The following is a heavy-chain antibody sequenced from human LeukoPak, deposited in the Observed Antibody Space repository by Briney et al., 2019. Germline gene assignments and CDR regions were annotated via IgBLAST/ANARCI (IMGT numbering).Heavy chain of an antibody. CDR3: ARDLRWLQCFDY. V-gene: IGHV3-30-3*01. D-gene: IGHD5-24*01. J-gene: IGHJ4*02. Sequence: GGSLRLSCAASGFSFSDYAAHWVRQAPGKGLEWVAIISYDGSNKLYADSVKGRFTISRDNSKKTLYLQMNSLRAEDTAMYYCARDLRWLQCFDYWGQGTLVTVSS. CDR2: ISYDGSNK. CDR1: GFSFSDYA.